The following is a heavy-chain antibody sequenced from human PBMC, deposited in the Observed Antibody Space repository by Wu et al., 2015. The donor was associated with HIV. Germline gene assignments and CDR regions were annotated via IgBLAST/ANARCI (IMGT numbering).Heavy chain of an antibody. CDR3: ARELSPLGVLRYFDWHGAFDI. CDR1: GGTFSSYA. Sequence: QVQLVQSGAEVKKPGSSVKVSCKASGGTFSSYAISWVRQAPGQGLEWMGGTIPIFGTANYAQKFQGRVTITTDESTSTAYMELSSLRSEDTAVYYCARELSPLGVLRYFDWHGAFDIWGQGTMVTVSS. V-gene: IGHV1-69*05. CDR2: TIPIFGTA. J-gene: IGHJ3*02. D-gene: IGHD3-9*01.